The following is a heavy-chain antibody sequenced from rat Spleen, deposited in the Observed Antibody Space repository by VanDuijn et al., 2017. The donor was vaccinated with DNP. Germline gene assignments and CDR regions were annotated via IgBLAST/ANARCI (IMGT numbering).Heavy chain of an antibody. Sequence: EVQLVKSGGGLVQPERSLKLSCTASGFTFSDYNMAWVRQAPKKGLEWVATISYDGSSTYYRDSVKGRFTNTRDHAKRTLYLQRDSLRSEDTATYYCARGGHWGQGVMVTVSS. CDR3: ARGGH. CDR1: GFTFSDYN. V-gene: IGHV5-7*01. CDR2: ISYDGSST. J-gene: IGHJ2*01.